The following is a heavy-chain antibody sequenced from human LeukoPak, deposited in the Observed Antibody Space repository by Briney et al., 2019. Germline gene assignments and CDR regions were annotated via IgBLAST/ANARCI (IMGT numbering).Heavy chain of an antibody. CDR1: GYTFTSFH. Sequence: ASVKVSCKAPGYTFTSFHMHWVRQAPGQGLEWMAIINPSGGGTTYARKFQGRVTMTRDTSTSTVYMELSSLRSEDTAVYYCARHGSGRYYPAEGRVDYWGQGTLVTVSS. D-gene: IGHD3-10*01. CDR2: INPSGGGT. V-gene: IGHV1-46*03. J-gene: IGHJ4*02. CDR3: ARHGSGRYYPAEGRVDY.